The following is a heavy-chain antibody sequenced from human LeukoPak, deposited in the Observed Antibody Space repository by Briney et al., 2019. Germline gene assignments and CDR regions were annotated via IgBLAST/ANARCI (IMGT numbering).Heavy chain of an antibody. CDR1: GGSFSGYY. V-gene: IGHV4-34*01. D-gene: IGHD6-13*01. Sequence: KSSETLSLTCAVYGGSFSGYYWSWIRQPPGKGLEWIGEINHSGSTNYNPSLKSRVTISVDTSKNQFSLKLSSVTAADTAVYYCARYSGRKQQLAKNWFDPWGQGTLVTVSS. J-gene: IGHJ5*02. CDR2: INHSGST. CDR3: ARYSGRKQQLAKNWFDP.